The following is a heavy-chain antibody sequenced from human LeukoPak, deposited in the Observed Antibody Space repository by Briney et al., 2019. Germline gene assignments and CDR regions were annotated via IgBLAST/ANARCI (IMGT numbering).Heavy chain of an antibody. D-gene: IGHD3-22*01. CDR3: ARSPATYYYDSSGYYYVYFQH. V-gene: IGHV4-61*02. CDR2: IYTSGST. CDR1: GGSISSGSYY. J-gene: IGHJ1*01. Sequence: SETLSLTCTVSGGSISSGSYYWSWIRQPAGKGLEWIGRIYTSGSTNYSPSLKSRVTISVDTSKNQFSLKLSSVTAADTAVYYCARSPATYYYDSSGYYYVYFQHWGQGTLVTVSS.